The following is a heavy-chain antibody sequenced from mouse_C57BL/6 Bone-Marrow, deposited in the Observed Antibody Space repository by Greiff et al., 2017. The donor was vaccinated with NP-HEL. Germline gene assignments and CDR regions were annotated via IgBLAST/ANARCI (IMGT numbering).Heavy chain of an antibody. D-gene: IGHD1-1*01. CDR1: GYTFTSYW. CDR2: IDPSDSYT. J-gene: IGHJ1*03. V-gene: IGHV1-69*01. CDR3: ASPPLDYGSSSWYFDV. Sequence: LQQPGAELVMPGASVKLSCKASGYTFTSYWMHWVKQRPGQGLEWIGEIDPSDSYTNYNQKFKGKSTLTVDKSSSTAYMQLSSLTSEDSAVYYCASPPLDYGSSSWYFDVWGTGTTVTVSS.